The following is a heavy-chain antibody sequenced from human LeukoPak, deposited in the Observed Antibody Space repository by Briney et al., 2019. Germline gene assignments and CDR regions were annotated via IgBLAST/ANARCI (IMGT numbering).Heavy chain of an antibody. CDR3: ARADCSSTSCSNWFDP. V-gene: IGHV1-8*01. D-gene: IGHD2-2*01. CDR1: GYTFTSYD. CDR2: MNPNSGNT. J-gene: IGHJ5*02. Sequence: ASVKVSCKASGYTFTSYDINLVRQATGQGLEWMGWMNPNSGNTGYAQKFQGRVTMTRNTSISTAYMELSSLRSEDTAVYYCARADCSSTSCSNWFDPWGQGTLVTVSS.